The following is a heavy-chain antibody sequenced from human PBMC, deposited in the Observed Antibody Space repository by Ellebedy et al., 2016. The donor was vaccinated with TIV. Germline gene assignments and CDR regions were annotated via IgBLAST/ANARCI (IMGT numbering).Heavy chain of an antibody. V-gene: IGHV3-64D*08. CDR1: GFTFSNYA. CDR3: VNGRGGLEGATRGRYFDF. Sequence: GESLKISCSASGFTFSNYAMHWVRQAQGKGLEYVSGISSNGDSTYYAASVKGRFTISRDNSKDTVDLQMSGLRSDDTALYYCVNGRGGLEGATRGRYFDFWGQGTQVTVSS. D-gene: IGHD1-26*01. J-gene: IGHJ4*02. CDR2: ISSNGDST.